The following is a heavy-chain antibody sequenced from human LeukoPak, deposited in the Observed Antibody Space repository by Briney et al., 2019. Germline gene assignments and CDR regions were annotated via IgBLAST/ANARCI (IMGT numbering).Heavy chain of an antibody. V-gene: IGHV3-30-3*01. Sequence: PGGSLRLSCAASGFTFSSYAMHWVRQAPGKGLEWVAVISYDGSNKYYADSVKGRFTISRDNSKNTLYLQMNSLRAEDTAVYYCARGLTVTTRGYNWFDPWGQGTLVTVSS. CDR3: ARGLTVTTRGYNWFDP. D-gene: IGHD4-17*01. CDR2: ISYDGSNK. CDR1: GFTFSSYA. J-gene: IGHJ5*02.